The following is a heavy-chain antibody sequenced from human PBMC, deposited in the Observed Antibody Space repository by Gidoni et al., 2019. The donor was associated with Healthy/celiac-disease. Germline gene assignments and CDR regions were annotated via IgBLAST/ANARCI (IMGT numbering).Heavy chain of an antibody. CDR2: IIPIFGTA. CDR3: ARVTRECSGGSCYRQLNYYYYMDV. Sequence: QVQLVQSGAEVKKPGSSVKVSCKASGGTFSSYAISWMGGIIPIFGTANYAQKFQGRVTITADESTSTAYMELSSLRSEDTAVYYCARVTRECSGGSCYRQLNYYYYMDVWGKGTTVTVSS. J-gene: IGHJ6*03. D-gene: IGHD2-15*01. CDR1: GGTFSSYA. V-gene: IGHV1-69*01.